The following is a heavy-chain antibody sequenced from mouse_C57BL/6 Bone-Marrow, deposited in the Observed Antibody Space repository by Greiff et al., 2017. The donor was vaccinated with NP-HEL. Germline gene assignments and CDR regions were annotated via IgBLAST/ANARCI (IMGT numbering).Heavy chain of an antibody. D-gene: IGHD2-4*01. Sequence: EVQGVESGEGLVKPGGSLKLSCAASGFTFSSYAMSWVRQTPEKRLEWVAYISSGGDYIYYADTVKGRFTISRDNARNTLYLQMSSLKSEDTAMYYCTRDGRLRQCYAMDYWGQGTSVTVSS. CDR2: ISSGGDYI. CDR1: GFTFSSYA. V-gene: IGHV5-9-1*02. CDR3: TRDGRLRQCYAMDY. J-gene: IGHJ4*01.